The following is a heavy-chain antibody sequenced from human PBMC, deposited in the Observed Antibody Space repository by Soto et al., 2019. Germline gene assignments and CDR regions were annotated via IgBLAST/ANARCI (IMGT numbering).Heavy chain of an antibody. J-gene: IGHJ4*02. CDR1: GGTFSSYT. V-gene: IGHV1-69*02. CDR2: IIPILGIA. Sequence: QVQLVQSGAEVKKPGSSVKVSCKASGGTFSSYTISWVRQAPGQGLEWMGRIIPILGIANYAQKFQGRVTIPADKSTSTAYMELSSLRSEDTAVYYCASLYGAPRGGFDYWGQGTLVTVSS. CDR3: ASLYGAPRGGFDY. D-gene: IGHD4-17*01.